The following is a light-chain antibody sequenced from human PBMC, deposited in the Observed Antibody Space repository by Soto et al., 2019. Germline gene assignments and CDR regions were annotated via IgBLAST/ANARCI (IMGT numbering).Light chain of an antibody. CDR1: QSISSNY. V-gene: IGKV3-20*01. CDR3: QQYGTSPPLT. Sequence: IVLTQSPGTLSLSPGERATLSCRASQSISSNYLAWYQQKPGQAPRLLIYDASSRATGIPDRFSGSGSATDVTLTISRLEPEDFAVYYCQQYGTSPPLTFGGGTKVEIK. J-gene: IGKJ4*01. CDR2: DAS.